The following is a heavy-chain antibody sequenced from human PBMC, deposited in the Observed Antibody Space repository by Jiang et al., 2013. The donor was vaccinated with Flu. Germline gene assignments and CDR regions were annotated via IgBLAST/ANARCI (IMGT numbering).Heavy chain of an antibody. CDR1: GFTFSSYW. J-gene: IGHJ6*02. CDR3: ARDAGMCSSTSCYLTLSSDGMDV. V-gene: IGHV3-7*03. Sequence: QLVESGGGLVQPGGSLRLSCAASGFTFSSYWMSWVRQAPGKGLEWVANIKQDGSEKYYVDSVKGRFTISRDNAKNSLYLQMNSLRAEDTAVYYCARDAGMCSSTSCYLTLSSDGMDVWGQGTTVTVSS. CDR2: IKQDGSEK. D-gene: IGHD2-2*01.